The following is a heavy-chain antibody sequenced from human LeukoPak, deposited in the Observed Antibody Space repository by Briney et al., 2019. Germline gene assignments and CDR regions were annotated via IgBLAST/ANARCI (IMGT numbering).Heavy chain of an antibody. Sequence: ASVKVSCKASGYTFTGYYMHWVRQAPGQGLEWMGWINPNSGGTNYAQKFQGRVTVTRDTSISTAYMELSRLRSDDTAVYYCACLVGATRIFDYWGQGTLVTVSS. J-gene: IGHJ4*02. CDR2: INPNSGGT. CDR3: ACLVGATRIFDY. V-gene: IGHV1-2*02. CDR1: GYTFTGYY. D-gene: IGHD1-26*01.